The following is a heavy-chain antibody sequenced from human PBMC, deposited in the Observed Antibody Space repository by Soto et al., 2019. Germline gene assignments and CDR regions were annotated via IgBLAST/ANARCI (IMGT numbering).Heavy chain of an antibody. CDR3: ARAVPAAKFGMDV. Sequence: SETLSLTCTVSGGSISGGGYYWSWIRQHPGKGLEWIGYIYYSGSTYYNPSLKSRVTISVDTSKNQFSLKLSSVTAADTAVYYCARAVPAAKFGMDVWGQGTTVTVSS. D-gene: IGHD2-2*01. CDR2: IYYSGST. CDR1: GGSISGGGYY. J-gene: IGHJ6*02. V-gene: IGHV4-31*03.